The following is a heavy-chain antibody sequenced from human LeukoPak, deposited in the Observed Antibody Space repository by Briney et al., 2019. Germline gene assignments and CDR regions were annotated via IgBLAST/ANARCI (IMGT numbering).Heavy chain of an antibody. Sequence: GGSLRLSCAASGFTFSSYGMSWVRQAPGKGLEWVSAISGSGGSTYYADSVKGRFTISRDNSKNTLYLQMNSLRAEDTAVYYCASSPFYYYYYYMDVWGKGTTVTISS. CDR3: ASSPFYYYYYYMDV. D-gene: IGHD6-13*01. V-gene: IGHV3-23*01. CDR2: ISGSGGST. CDR1: GFTFSSYG. J-gene: IGHJ6*03.